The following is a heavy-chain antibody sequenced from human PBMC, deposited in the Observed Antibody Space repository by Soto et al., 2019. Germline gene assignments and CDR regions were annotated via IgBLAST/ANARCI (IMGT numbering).Heavy chain of an antibody. CDR1: GGSISSGGYY. CDR2: IYYSGST. V-gene: IGHV4-31*03. D-gene: IGHD6-19*01. Sequence: SETLSLTCTVSGGSISSGGYYWSWIRQHPGKGLEWIGYIYYSGSTYYNTSLKSRVTISVDTSKNQFSLKLSSVTAADTAVYYCAREGGPIAVAGTGNFDYWGQGTLVTVSS. CDR3: AREGGPIAVAGTGNFDY. J-gene: IGHJ4*02.